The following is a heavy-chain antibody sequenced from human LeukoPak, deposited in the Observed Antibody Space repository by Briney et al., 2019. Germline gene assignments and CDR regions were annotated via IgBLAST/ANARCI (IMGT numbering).Heavy chain of an antibody. CDR1: GYTFTSYG. CDR2: ISAYNGNT. V-gene: IGHV1-18*01. CDR3: ARAGYCSGGSCYPYYYYYYMDV. J-gene: IGHJ6*03. Sequence: GASVKVSCKASGYTFTSYGISWVRQAPGQGLEWMGWISAYNGNTNYAQKFQGRVTITTDESTSTAYMELRSLRSDDTAVYYCARAGYCSGGSCYPYYYYYYMDVWGKGTTVTVSS. D-gene: IGHD2-15*01.